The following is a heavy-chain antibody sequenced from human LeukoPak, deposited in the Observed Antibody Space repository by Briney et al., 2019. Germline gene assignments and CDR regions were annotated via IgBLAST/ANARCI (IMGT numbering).Heavy chain of an antibody. J-gene: IGHJ4*02. Sequence: PSETLSLTCAVSGGSIRSGDYYWSWARQPPGKGLEWIGHIYYSGNTYYNPSLKSRVAISVDTSKNQFSLKLSSVTAADTAVYYCACVTGLYYFDFWGQGTLVTGFS. CDR3: ACVTGLYYFDF. V-gene: IGHV4-30-4*01. CDR1: GGSIRSGDYY. CDR2: IYYSGNT. D-gene: IGHD1-20*01.